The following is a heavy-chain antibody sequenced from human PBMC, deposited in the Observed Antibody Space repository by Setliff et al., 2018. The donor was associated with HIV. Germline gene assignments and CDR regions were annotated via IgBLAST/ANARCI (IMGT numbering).Heavy chain of an antibody. Sequence: PGGSLRLSCAASGFTFRSYWMYWVRQVPGKGLEWVSSISSSSSYIYYADSVKGRFTISRDNAKNSLYLQMNGLTADDTGVYYCARDLTYYNILTGYGPTYSDYWGQGTLVTVS. CDR1: GFTFRSYW. J-gene: IGHJ4*02. CDR2: ISSSSSYI. D-gene: IGHD3-9*01. V-gene: IGHV3-21*01. CDR3: ARDLTYYNILTGYGPTYSDY.